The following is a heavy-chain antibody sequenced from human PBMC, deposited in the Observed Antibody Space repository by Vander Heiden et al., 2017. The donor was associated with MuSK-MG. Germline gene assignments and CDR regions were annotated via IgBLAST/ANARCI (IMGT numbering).Heavy chain of an antibody. CDR1: GFTFSSYW. V-gene: IGHV3-7*01. D-gene: IGHD3-10*01. CDR2: IKKDGSEK. CDR3: ARVGIVTGSGVFDI. J-gene: IGHJ3*02. Sequence: EVQLVESGGGLVQPGGSLRLSCAASGFTFSSYWMSWVRQAPGKGLEWVANIKKDGSEKYYVDSVKGRFTISRDNAKNSLYLQMNSLGAEDTALFYCARVGIVTGSGVFDIWGQGTMVSVSS.